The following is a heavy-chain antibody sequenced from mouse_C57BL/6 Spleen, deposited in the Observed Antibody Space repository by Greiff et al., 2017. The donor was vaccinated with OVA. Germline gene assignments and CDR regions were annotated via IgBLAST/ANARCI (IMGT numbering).Heavy chain of an antibody. D-gene: IGHD1-1*01. V-gene: IGHV1-54*01. Sequence: VKLMESGAELVRPGTSVKVSCKASGYAFTNYLIEWVKQRPGQGLEWIGVINPGSGGTNYNEKFKGKATLTADKSSSTAYMQLSSLTSEDSAVYCCARGAVLLRCFDVWGTGTTVTVSS. CDR2: INPGSGGT. J-gene: IGHJ1*03. CDR3: ARGAVLLRCFDV. CDR1: GYAFTNYL.